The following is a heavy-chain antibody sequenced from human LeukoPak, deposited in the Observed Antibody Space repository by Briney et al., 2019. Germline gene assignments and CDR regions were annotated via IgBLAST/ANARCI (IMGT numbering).Heavy chain of an antibody. CDR2: SYYRSKLYN. Sequence: PSQTLSLTCAISGDIVSSNSAAWHWIRQSPSRGLEWLGRSYYRSKLYNDYAVSVKSRITINPDTSKNQFSLQLNSVTPEDTAVYYCARGNSGSYSLGSFDYWGQGTLVTVSS. V-gene: IGHV6-1*01. J-gene: IGHJ4*02. CDR1: GDIVSSNSAA. CDR3: ARGNSGSYSLGSFDY. D-gene: IGHD1-26*01.